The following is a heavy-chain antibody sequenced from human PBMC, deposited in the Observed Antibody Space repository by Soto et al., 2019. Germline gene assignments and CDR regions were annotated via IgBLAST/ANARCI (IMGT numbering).Heavy chain of an antibody. D-gene: IGHD3-3*01. V-gene: IGHV4-34*01. CDR1: GGSFSGYY. CDR2: INHSGST. J-gene: IGHJ6*03. Sequence: QVLLQQWGAGLLEPSETLSLTCAVYGGSFSGYYWTLIRQPPGKGLEWIGEINHSGSTNYNPSLTSRVTISVDTSKSQFSLKLSSVTAADTAVYYCARGGAGDFWSGYYNYYYMDVWGKGTTVTVSS. CDR3: ARGGAGDFWSGYYNYYYMDV.